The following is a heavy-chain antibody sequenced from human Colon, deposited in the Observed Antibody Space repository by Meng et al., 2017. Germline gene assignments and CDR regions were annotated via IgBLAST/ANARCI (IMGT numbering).Heavy chain of an antibody. V-gene: IGHV4-30-4*01. J-gene: IGHJ4*02. D-gene: IGHD2-2*01. CDR3: ARNPVIPDARTFDF. CDR1: HGYINTAAYY. CDR2: IHASGNT. Sequence: QVHLQGSGPGLVKPAQTLYLTCTISHGYINTAAYYWNWIRPPPAKGPEWLGYIHASGNTYYTPSLTSRLALSLDTSKNQFSLRLTSVTAADTAVYYCARNPVIPDARTFDFWGQGALVTVSS.